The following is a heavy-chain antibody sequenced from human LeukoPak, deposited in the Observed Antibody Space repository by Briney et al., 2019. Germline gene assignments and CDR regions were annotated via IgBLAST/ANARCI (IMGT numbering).Heavy chain of an antibody. D-gene: IGHD3-10*01. J-gene: IGHJ5*02. Sequence: GRSLRLSCAASGFTFSSYAMHWVRQAPGKGLEWVAVISYDGSNKYYADSVKGRFTISRDNSKNTLYLQMNSLRAEDTAVYYCARPVEGSGDPWGQGTLVTVSS. CDR3: ARPVEGSGDP. CDR1: GFTFSSYA. V-gene: IGHV3-30*04. CDR2: ISYDGSNK.